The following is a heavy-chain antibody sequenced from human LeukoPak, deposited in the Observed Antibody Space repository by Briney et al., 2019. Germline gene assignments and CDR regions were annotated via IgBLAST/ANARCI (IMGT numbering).Heavy chain of an antibody. CDR2: IIPIFGTA. CDR1: RGTFSSYA. Sequence: GASVKVSCKASRGTFSSYAINWVRQAPGQGLEWMGGIIPIFGTANYAQKFQGRVTITADESTSTAYMELSSLRSEDTAVYYCASGLRYFDLYYWGQGTLVTVSS. V-gene: IGHV1-69*13. J-gene: IGHJ4*02. D-gene: IGHD3-9*01. CDR3: ASGLRYFDLYY.